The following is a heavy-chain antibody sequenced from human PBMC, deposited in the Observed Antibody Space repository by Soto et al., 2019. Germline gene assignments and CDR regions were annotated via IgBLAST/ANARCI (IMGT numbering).Heavy chain of an antibody. D-gene: IGHD5-18*01. Sequence: QVQLVQSGAEVKKPGSSVKVSCKASGGTFSSYAISWVRQAPGQGLEWMGGIIPIFGTANYAQKFQGRVTIXXYXSXXAAYMELSSLSSEGTAVYYCAGEVRGDTALVRFDPWGRGTLVTVSS. J-gene: IGHJ5*01. CDR3: AGEVRGDTALVRFDP. V-gene: IGHV1-69*12. CDR1: GGTFSSYA. CDR2: IIPIFGTA.